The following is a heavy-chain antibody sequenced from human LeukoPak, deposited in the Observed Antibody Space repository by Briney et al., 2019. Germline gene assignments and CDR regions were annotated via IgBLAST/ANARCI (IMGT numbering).Heavy chain of an antibody. CDR2: ISYDGSNK. CDR1: GFTFSSYG. V-gene: IGHV3-30*18. Sequence: GGSLRLSCAASGFTFSSYGMHWVRQAPGKGLEWVAVISYDGSNKYYADSVKGRFTISRDNSKNTLYLQMNSLRAEDTAVYYCAKAHRSSGWYKHDYYGMDVWGQGTTVTVSS. J-gene: IGHJ6*02. D-gene: IGHD6-19*01. CDR3: AKAHRSSGWYKHDYYGMDV.